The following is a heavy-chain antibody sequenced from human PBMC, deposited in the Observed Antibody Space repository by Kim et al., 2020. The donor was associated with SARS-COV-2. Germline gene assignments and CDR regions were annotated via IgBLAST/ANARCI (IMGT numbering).Heavy chain of an antibody. J-gene: IGHJ4*02. CDR1: GFTFSTYS. V-gene: IGHV3-48*02. CDR2: ISGSSKTI. D-gene: IGHD3-22*01. Sequence: GGSLRLSCAASGFTFSTYSMNWVRQAPGKGLELVSYISGSSKTINYADSVKGRFTISRDNAKNSLYLQMNSLKDEDTAIYYCARDRSAYYVFDSWGQGTLVTVSS. CDR3: ARDRSAYYVFDS.